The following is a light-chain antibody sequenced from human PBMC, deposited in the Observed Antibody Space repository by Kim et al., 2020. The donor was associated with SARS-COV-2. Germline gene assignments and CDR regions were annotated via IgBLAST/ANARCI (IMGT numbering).Light chain of an antibody. V-gene: IGKV3D-15*01. J-gene: IGKJ4*01. Sequence: VSPGERATLSCRASRSISSDLAWYQQRPGQTPRLLIYGSSTRATDIPARFSRSGSGTEFTLTISRLQSEDSAVYYCQQYNNWPLTFGGGTKVDIK. CDR2: GSS. CDR1: RSISSD. CDR3: QQYNNWPLT.